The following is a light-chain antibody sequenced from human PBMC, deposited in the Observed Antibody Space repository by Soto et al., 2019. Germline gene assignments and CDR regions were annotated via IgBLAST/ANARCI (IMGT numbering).Light chain of an antibody. V-gene: IGKV1-39*01. J-gene: IGKJ2*01. Sequence: DIQMTQSPSSLSASVGDRATICCRASQSISGYLNWYQQKPGKAPKLLIYAASSLQSGVPSRFSGSGSGTDYTLTISSLQPEDFATYSCQQSYSTPDTFGQGTKLEIK. CDR2: AAS. CDR1: QSISGY. CDR3: QQSYSTPDT.